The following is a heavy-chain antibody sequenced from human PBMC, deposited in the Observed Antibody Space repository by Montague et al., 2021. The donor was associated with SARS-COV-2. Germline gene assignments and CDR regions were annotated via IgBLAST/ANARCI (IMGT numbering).Heavy chain of an antibody. J-gene: IGHJ5*02. CDR2: IYYSGST. CDR1: GGSISSSSYY. V-gene: IGHV4-39*07. CDR3: ARALIMITFGGVIAHGFDP. D-gene: IGHD3-16*01. Sequence: SETLSLTCTVSGGSISSSSYYWGWIRQPPGKGLEWIGSIYYSGSTYYNPSLKSRVTISVDTSKNQFSLKLSSVTAADTAVYYRARALIMITFGGVIAHGFDPWGQGTLVTVSS.